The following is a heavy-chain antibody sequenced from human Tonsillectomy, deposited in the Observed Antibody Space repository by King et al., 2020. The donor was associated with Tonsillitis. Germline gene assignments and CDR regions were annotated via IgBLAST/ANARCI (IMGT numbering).Heavy chain of an antibody. Sequence: VQLVESGGGVVQPGRFLRLSCAASGFTFSSYAMHWVRQAPGKGLEWVAVISYDGSNKYYADSVKGRFTISRDNSKNTLYLQMNSLRAEDTAVYYCASEYCSGGSCYSDAFDIWGQGTMVTVSS. D-gene: IGHD2-15*01. CDR2: ISYDGSNK. CDR1: GFTFSSYA. CDR3: ASEYCSGGSCYSDAFDI. V-gene: IGHV3-30*04. J-gene: IGHJ3*02.